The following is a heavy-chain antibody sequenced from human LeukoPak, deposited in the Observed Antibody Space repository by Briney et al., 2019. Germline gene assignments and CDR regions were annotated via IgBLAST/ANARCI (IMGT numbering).Heavy chain of an antibody. J-gene: IGHJ6*02. CDR2: ISYDGSNK. D-gene: IGHD4-17*01. Sequence: GGSLRLSCAASGCTFSRYGMHWVRQAPGKGLEWVAVISYDGSNKYYADSVKGRFTISRDNSKNALYLQMNSLRAEDTAVYYCAIRHNDYGLRGYYYGMDVWGQGTTVTVSS. CDR3: AIRHNDYGLRGYYYGMDV. CDR1: GCTFSRYG. V-gene: IGHV3-30*03.